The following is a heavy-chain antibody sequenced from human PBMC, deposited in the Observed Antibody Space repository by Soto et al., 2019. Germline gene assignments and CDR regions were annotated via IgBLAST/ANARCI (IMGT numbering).Heavy chain of an antibody. CDR2: ISYDGSNK. CDR1: GFTFSSYA. J-gene: IGHJ3*02. Sequence: GGSLRLSCAASGFTFSSYAMHWVRQAPGKGLEWVAVISYDGSNKYYADSVKGRFTISRDNSKNTLYLQMNSLRAEDTAVYYCARARWNDENEDAFDIWGQGTMVTVSS. CDR3: ARARWNDENEDAFDI. V-gene: IGHV3-30-3*01. D-gene: IGHD1-1*01.